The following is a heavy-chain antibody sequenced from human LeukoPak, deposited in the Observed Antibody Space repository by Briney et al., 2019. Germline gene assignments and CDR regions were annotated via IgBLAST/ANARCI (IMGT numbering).Heavy chain of an antibody. J-gene: IGHJ4*02. CDR3: ARKLRRGCFDY. D-gene: IGHD1-1*01. CDR1: GGSISSGGYY. Sequence: PSQTLSLTCTVSGGSISSGGYYWSWLRQHPGKGLEWIGYIYYSGSTYYNPSLKSRVTISVDTSKNQFSLKLSSVTAADTAVYYCARKLRRGCFDYWGQGTLVTVSS. CDR2: IYYSGST. V-gene: IGHV4-31*03.